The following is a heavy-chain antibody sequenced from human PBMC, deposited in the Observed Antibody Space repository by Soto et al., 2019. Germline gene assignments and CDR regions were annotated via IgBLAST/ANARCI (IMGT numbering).Heavy chain of an antibody. V-gene: IGHV3-15*04. D-gene: IGHD2-15*01. Sequence: EVQLVEYGGGLVKPGESLRISCAASGFTLSDAWMSWVRHAPGKGLEWVGRIGGKTGGGTTDSAAPVKGRFSISRDDSKNALYLQMNGLQTEDTGVYFCTTRIAGGQGTRVTVSP. CDR1: GFTLSDAW. CDR2: IGGKTGGGTT. J-gene: IGHJ4*02. CDR3: TTRIA.